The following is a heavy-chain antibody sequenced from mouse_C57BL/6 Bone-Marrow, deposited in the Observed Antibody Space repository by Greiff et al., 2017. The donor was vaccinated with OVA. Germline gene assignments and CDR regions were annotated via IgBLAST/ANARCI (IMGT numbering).Heavy chain of an antibody. CDR3: AIGGLGPH. Sequence: QVQLQQPGAELVKPGASVKLSCKASGYTFTSYWMHWVKQRPGQGLEWIGMIHPNSGSTKYNEKFTSKATLTVAKSSSTDYMLRSSLTSEDSAVYYCAIGGLGPHWGQGTLVTVSA. V-gene: IGHV1-64*01. CDR1: GYTFTSYW. CDR2: IHPNSGST. J-gene: IGHJ3*01. D-gene: IGHD4-1*01.